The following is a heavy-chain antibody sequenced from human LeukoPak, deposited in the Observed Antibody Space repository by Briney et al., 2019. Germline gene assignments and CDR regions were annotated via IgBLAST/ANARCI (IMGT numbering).Heavy chain of an antibody. CDR2: IYTSGST. Sequence: NASETLSLTCTVSGGSISSYYWSWIRQPAGKGLEWIGRIYTSGSTNYNPSLKSRVTMSVDTSKNQFSLKLSSVTAADTAVYYCARDSPAYCGGDCYDNWFDPWGQGTLVTVSS. D-gene: IGHD2-21*02. CDR3: ARDSPAYCGGDCYDNWFDP. J-gene: IGHJ5*02. CDR1: GGSISSYY. V-gene: IGHV4-4*07.